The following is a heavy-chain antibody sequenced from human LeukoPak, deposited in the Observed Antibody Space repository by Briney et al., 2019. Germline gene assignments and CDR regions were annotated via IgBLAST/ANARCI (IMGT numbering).Heavy chain of an antibody. J-gene: IGHJ6*03. Sequence: QPGGTLRLSCAASGFTFSSYGMSWVRQAPGKGLEWVSAISGSGGSTYYADSVKGRFTISRDNSKNTLYLQMNSLRAEDTAVYYCARGVGYCSSTSCSNYYYMDVWGKGTTVTVSS. CDR3: ARGVGYCSSTSCSNYYYMDV. V-gene: IGHV3-23*01. CDR2: ISGSGGST. D-gene: IGHD2-2*01. CDR1: GFTFSSYG.